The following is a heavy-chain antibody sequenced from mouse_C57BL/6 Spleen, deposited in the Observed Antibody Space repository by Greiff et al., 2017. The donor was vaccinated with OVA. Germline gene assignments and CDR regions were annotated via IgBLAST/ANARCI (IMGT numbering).Heavy chain of an antibody. CDR3: TRDGGYYFDY. J-gene: IGHJ2*01. V-gene: IGHV5-9-1*02. CDR1: GFTFSSYA. Sequence: EVQGVESGEGLVKPGGSLKLSCAASGFTFSSYAMSWVRQTPEQRLEWVAYISSGGDYIYYADTVKGRFTISRDNARNTLYLQMSSLKSEDTAMYYCTRDGGYYFDYWGQGTTLTVSS. CDR2: ISSGGDYI. D-gene: IGHD1-1*02.